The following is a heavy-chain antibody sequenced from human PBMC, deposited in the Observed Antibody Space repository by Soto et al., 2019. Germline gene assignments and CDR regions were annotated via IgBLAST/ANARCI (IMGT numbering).Heavy chain of an antibody. Sequence: ASVKVSCKASGYTFTSYAMHWVRQATGQSLEWMGWINAGNGNTKYSQKFQGRVTITRDTSASTAYMELSSLRSEDTAVYYCARRPSSWSYYYYYGMDVWGRRTTVTVSS. CDR2: INAGNGNT. V-gene: IGHV1-3*01. CDR3: ARRPSSWSYYYYYGMDV. D-gene: IGHD6-13*01. CDR1: GYTFTSYA. J-gene: IGHJ6*02.